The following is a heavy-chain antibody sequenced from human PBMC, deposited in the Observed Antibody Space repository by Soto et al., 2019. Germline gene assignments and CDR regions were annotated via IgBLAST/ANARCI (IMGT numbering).Heavy chain of an antibody. V-gene: IGHV3-23*01. CDR3: AKDIGRITIFGVVSEHH. J-gene: IGHJ5*02. CDR2: ISGSGGST. Sequence: GGSLRLSCAASGFTFSSYAMSWVRQAPGKGLEWVSAISGSGGSTYYADSVKGRFTISRDNSKNTLYLQMNSLRAEDTAVDYCAKDIGRITIFGVVSEHHWGQGTLVTVSS. CDR1: GFTFSSYA. D-gene: IGHD3-3*01.